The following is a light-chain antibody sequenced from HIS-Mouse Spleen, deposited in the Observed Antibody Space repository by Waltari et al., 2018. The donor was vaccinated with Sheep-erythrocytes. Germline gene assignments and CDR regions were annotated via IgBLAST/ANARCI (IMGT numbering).Light chain of an antibody. CDR1: QSVSSY. V-gene: IGKV3-11*01. J-gene: IGKJ2*01. CDR3: QQRSNWYT. CDR2: DAS. Sequence: EIVLTQSPATLSLSPGERATLSCRASQSVSSYLAWYQQKPGQAPRLLCYDASNRATGIPARFSGSGSGTDFTLTISSLEPEDFAVYYGQQRSNWYTFGQGTKLEIK.